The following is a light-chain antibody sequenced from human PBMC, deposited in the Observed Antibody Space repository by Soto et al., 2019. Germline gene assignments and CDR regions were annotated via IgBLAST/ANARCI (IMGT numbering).Light chain of an antibody. CDR3: AAWDDSLNGWV. CDR2: SNN. Sequence: QPVLTQPPSASGTPGQRVTISCSGSSSNIGSNTVNWYQQLPGTAPKPLIYSNNQRPSGVPDRFSGSKSGTSASLAISGLQSEDEADYYCAAWDDSLNGWVFGGGTKVTVL. CDR1: SSNIGSNT. V-gene: IGLV1-44*01. J-gene: IGLJ3*02.